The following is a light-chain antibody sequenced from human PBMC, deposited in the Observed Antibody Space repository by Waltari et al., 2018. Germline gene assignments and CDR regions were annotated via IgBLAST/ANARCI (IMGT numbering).Light chain of an antibody. J-gene: IGKJ4*01. V-gene: IGKV3-15*01. CDR2: GAS. Sequence: EIVMTQSPATLSVSPGERATLSCRASQSVSSNLAWYQQKPGQATRLLIYGASTRATGIPARFSGSGSGTEFTLTISSLQSEDFAVYYCQQYNNWLLLTFGGGTKVEIK. CDR1: QSVSSN. CDR3: QQYNNWLLLT.